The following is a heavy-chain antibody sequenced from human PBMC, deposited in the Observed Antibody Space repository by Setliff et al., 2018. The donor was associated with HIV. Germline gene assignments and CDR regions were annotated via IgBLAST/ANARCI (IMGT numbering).Heavy chain of an antibody. J-gene: IGHJ6*02. CDR1: GGSISTYY. D-gene: IGHD6-13*01. CDR3: ARHPPHDSTWPYYYYGMDV. Sequence: SETLSLTCTVSGGSISTYYWSWIRQPPGKGLEWIGSIYFTGSSDNNPSLKGRVTVSVDTAKNQFSLRLSSVTAAGTAVYYCARHPPHDSTWPYYYYGMDVWGQGTTVTVSS. V-gene: IGHV4-59*08. CDR2: IYFTGSS.